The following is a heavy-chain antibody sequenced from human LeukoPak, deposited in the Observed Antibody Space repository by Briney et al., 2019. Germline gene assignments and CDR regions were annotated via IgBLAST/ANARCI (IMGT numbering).Heavy chain of an antibody. CDR3: ARQQQYSSSSGYFDY. Sequence: SETLSVTCTVSGGSISSYYWSWIRQPPGKGLEWIGYIYYSGSTNYNPSLKSRVTISVDTSKNQFSLKLSSVTAADTAVYYCARQQQYSSSSGYFDYWGQGTLVTVSS. V-gene: IGHV4-59*01. CDR1: GGSISSYY. D-gene: IGHD6-6*01. CDR2: IYYSGST. J-gene: IGHJ4*02.